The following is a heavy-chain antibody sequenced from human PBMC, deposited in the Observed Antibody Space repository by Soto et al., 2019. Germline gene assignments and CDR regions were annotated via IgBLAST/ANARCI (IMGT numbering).Heavy chain of an antibody. J-gene: IGHJ4*02. Sequence: SETLARTCAVSGGSISSSNWWSWVRQTPGKGLEWIGEIYQSGSPNYNPSLKSRVTVSVDKSKKQFSLKLSSVTAADTAVYYCARVHVYIYGPKDYWGQGTLVTV. CDR3: ARVHVYIYGPKDY. D-gene: IGHD5-18*01. V-gene: IGHV4-4*02. CDR2: IYQSGSP. CDR1: GGSISSSNW.